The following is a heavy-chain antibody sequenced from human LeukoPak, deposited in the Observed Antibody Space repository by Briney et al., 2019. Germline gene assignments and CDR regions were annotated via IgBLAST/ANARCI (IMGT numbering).Heavy chain of an antibody. CDR2: INWNGGST. CDR1: GFTFDDYG. Sequence: GGSLRLSCAASGFTFDDYGMSWVRQAPGKGLERVSGINWNGGSTGYADSVKGRFTISRDNAKNSLYLQMNSLRAEDTALYYCARGRITMIVVDAFDIWGQGTMVTVSS. D-gene: IGHD3-22*01. CDR3: ARGRITMIVVDAFDI. V-gene: IGHV3-20*04. J-gene: IGHJ3*02.